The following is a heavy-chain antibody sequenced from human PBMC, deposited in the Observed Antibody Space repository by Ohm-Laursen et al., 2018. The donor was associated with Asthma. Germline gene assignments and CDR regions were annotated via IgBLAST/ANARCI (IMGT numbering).Heavy chain of an antibody. CDR2: IGSGGGTI. CDR1: GFTFSDYY. CDR3: ARGTPIARGPMGY. V-gene: IGHV3-11*01. J-gene: IGHJ4*02. D-gene: IGHD6-13*01. Sequence: SLRLSCAASGFTFSDYYMNWIRQAPGKGLEWVSYIGSGGGTIYYADSVKGRFTISRDNAENSLYLQMNSLRAEDTAVYYCARGTPIARGPMGYWGQGTLVTVSS.